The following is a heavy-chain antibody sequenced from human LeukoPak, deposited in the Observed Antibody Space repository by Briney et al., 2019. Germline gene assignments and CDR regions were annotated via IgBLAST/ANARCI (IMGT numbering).Heavy chain of an antibody. CDR2: LSGGGGIT. Sequence: GGSLRLSWAASGFTFTSYAMSWVRQAPGEGLEWVSGLSGGGGITYYADSVKGRFTISRDNSRNTLYLQMNSLRDEDTAVYYCARRYAYGSVTYHDLFDYWGQGALVTVSS. CDR1: GFTFTSYA. J-gene: IGHJ4*02. CDR3: ARRYAYGSVTYHDLFDY. V-gene: IGHV3-23*01. D-gene: IGHD3-10*01.